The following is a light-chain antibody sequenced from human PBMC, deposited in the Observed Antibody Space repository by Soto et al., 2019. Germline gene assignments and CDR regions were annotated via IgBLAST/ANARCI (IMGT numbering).Light chain of an antibody. CDR3: SSYTSSSNLYV. V-gene: IGLV2-14*01. CDR2: DVS. J-gene: IGLJ1*01. Sequence: QSALTQPASVSGSPGQSITISCTGTSSDVGGYNYVSWYQQHPGKAPKLMIYDVSNRPSGVSNRFSCSKSGNTASLTISGLLAEDEADYYCSSYTSSSNLYVFGTGTKLTVL. CDR1: SSDVGGYNY.